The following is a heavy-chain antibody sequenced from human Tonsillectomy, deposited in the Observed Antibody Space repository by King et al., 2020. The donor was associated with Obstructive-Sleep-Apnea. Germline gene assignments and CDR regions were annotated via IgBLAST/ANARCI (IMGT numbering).Heavy chain of an antibody. V-gene: IGHV3-30*18. Sequence: VQLVESGGGVVQPGRSLRLSCAASGFTFSSYGMHWVRQAPGKGLEWVAVISYDGSNKYYADSVKGRFTISRDNSKNTLYLQMNSLRAEDTAVYYCAKDPQYYYDSSGCWGQGTLVTVSS. CDR1: GFTFSSYG. CDR3: AKDPQYYYDSSGC. D-gene: IGHD3-22*01. CDR2: ISYDGSNK. J-gene: IGHJ4*02.